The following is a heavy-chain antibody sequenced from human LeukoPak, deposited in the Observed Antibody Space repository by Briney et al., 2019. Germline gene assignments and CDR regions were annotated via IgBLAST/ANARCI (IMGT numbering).Heavy chain of an antibody. CDR1: GGSISGYY. V-gene: IGHV4-59*01. Sequence: PSETLSLTCTVSGGSISGYYWSWIRQPPGKGLEWIGYIYYSGSTNYNPSLKSRVTISVDTSKNQFSLKLSSVTAADTAVYYCARESRGWYGGNSEAFDYWGQGTLVTVSS. J-gene: IGHJ4*02. CDR2: IYYSGST. CDR3: ARESRGWYGGNSEAFDY. D-gene: IGHD4-23*01.